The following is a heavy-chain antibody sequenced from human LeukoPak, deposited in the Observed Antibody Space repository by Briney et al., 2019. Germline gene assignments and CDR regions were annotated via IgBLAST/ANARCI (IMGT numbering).Heavy chain of an antibody. D-gene: IGHD2-2*01. CDR1: GFTFSDYY. V-gene: IGHV3-7*01. CDR3: ARDLGPYCSSTSCYQDDY. Sequence: PGGSLRLSCAASGFTFSDYYMSWIRQAPGKGLEWVANIKQDGSEKYYVDSVKGRFTISRDNAKNSLYLQMNSLRAEDTAVYYCARDLGPYCSSTSCYQDDYWGQGTLVTVSS. J-gene: IGHJ4*02. CDR2: IKQDGSEK.